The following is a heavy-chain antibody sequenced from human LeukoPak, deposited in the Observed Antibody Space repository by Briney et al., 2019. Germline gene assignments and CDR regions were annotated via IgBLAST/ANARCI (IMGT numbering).Heavy chain of an antibody. CDR2: IYYSGST. V-gene: IGHV4-59*01. Sequence: SETLSLPCTVSGGSISSYYWSWIRPPPGKGLEWIGYIYYSGSTNYNPSLKSRVTISVDTSKNQFSLKLSSVTAADTAVYYCARYYYDNRVNYWGQGTLVTVSS. J-gene: IGHJ4*02. CDR1: GGSISSYY. D-gene: IGHD3-22*01. CDR3: ARYYYDNRVNY.